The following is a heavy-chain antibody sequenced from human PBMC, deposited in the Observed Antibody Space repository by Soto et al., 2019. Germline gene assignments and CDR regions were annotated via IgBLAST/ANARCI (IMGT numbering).Heavy chain of an antibody. CDR2: IYYSGST. V-gene: IGHV4-59*01. CDR3: ARAGTSSWYGYFDY. D-gene: IGHD6-13*01. J-gene: IGHJ4*02. Sequence: PSETLSFTCTVSGGSINNYYWSWIRQPPGRGLEWIGYIYYSGSTNYNPSLKRRLALSVHTSKNQFSLNLSSVTTADTAVYYCARAGTSSWYGYFDYWGQGAQVTVSS. CDR1: GGSINNYY.